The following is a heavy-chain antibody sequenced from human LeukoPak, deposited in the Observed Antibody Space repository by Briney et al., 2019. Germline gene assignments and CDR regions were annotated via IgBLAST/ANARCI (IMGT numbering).Heavy chain of an antibody. CDR1: GGSFGGYY. J-gene: IGHJ4*02. Sequence: SETLSLTCAVYGGSFGGYYWSWIRQPPGKGLEWIGEINHSGSTNYNPSLKSRVTISVDTSKNQFSLKLSSVTAADTAVYYCARRFPRVNPEYYYDSSGYYLDYWGQGTLVTVSS. CDR3: ARRFPRVNPEYYYDSSGYYLDY. CDR2: INHSGST. D-gene: IGHD3-22*01. V-gene: IGHV4-34*01.